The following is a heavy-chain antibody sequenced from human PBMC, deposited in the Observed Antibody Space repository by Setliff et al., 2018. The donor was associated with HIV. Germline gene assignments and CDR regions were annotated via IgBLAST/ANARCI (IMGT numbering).Heavy chain of an antibody. CDR1: GYTFPNSG. J-gene: IGHJ6*04. V-gene: IGHV1-8*02. D-gene: IGHD3-16*01. Sequence: VSVKVPCKPSGYTFPNSGIHWVRRATGRELEWMGWMNPNSGVSGYALKFHDRVTMTRDTSIGTAHLELRTLTSEDTAVYYCARGKGVGGIVIMEGLDVWDKGTTVTVSS. CDR2: MNPNSGVS. CDR3: ARGKGVGGIVIMEGLDV.